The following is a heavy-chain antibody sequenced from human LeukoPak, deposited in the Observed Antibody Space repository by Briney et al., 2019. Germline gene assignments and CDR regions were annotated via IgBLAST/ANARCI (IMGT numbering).Heavy chain of an antibody. CDR3: ATPSVGGYDFQVPPDY. CDR1: GFTFSSYA. D-gene: IGHD5-12*01. V-gene: IGHV3-64*01. Sequence: GGSLRLSCAASGFTFSSYAMHWVRQAPGKGLEYVSAISSNGGSTYYANSVKGRFTISRDNSKNTLYLQMGSLRAEDMAVYYCATPSVGGYDFQVPPDYWGQGTLVTVSS. CDR2: ISSNGGST. J-gene: IGHJ4*02.